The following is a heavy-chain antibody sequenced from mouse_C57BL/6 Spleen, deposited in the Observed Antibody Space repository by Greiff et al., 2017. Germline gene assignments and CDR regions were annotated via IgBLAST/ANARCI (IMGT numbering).Heavy chain of an antibody. J-gene: IGHJ3*01. CDR1: GYTFTSYW. Sequence: QVHVKQPGAELVKPGASVKMSCKASGYTFTSYWLTWVKQRPGQGLEWIGDIYPGSGSTNYNEKFKSKATLTVDPSSSSAYMQLSSLTSEDSAVYYCARGGLRQAWFAYWGQGTLVTVSA. V-gene: IGHV1-55*01. CDR3: ARGGLRQAWFAY. D-gene: IGHD2-4*01. CDR2: IYPGSGST.